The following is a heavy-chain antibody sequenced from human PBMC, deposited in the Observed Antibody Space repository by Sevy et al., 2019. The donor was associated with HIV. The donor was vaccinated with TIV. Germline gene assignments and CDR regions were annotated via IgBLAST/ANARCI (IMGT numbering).Heavy chain of an antibody. D-gene: IGHD2-15*01. CDR2: IKSTSDAGTT. CDR1: GFTFTNAW. CDR3: TTVRACSGGSCSPLWFQH. V-gene: IGHV3-15*01. Sequence: GGSLRLSCAASGFTFTNAWMSWVRQAPGKGLEWVGLIKSTSDAGTTDLAAPVQGRFTISRDDSKNMMYLQMNSLKSEDTAVYYCTTVRACSGGSCSPLWFQHWGQGTLVTVSS. J-gene: IGHJ1*01.